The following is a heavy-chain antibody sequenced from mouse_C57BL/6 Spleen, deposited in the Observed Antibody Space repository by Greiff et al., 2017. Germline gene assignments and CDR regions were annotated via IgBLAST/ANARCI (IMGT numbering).Heavy chain of an antibody. CDR1: GYTFTGYW. CDR3: AGRGYYDYDVLFAY. CDR2: ILPGSGST. J-gene: IGHJ3*01. Sequence: VQLQQSGAELMKPGASVKLSCKATGYTFTGYWIAWVKQRPGHGLEWIGEILPGSGSTNYNEKFKGKATFTADTSYNTAYMQLSSLTTEDSAIYYCAGRGYYDYDVLFAYWGQGTLVAVSA. D-gene: IGHD2-4*01. V-gene: IGHV1-9*01.